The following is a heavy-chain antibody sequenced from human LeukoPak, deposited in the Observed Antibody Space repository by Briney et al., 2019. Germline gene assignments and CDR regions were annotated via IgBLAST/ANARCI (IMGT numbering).Heavy chain of an antibody. D-gene: IGHD3-22*01. Sequence: ASVKVSCKASGYTFTSYYIHWVRQAPGQGLEWMGIINPSGAGTSYAQKFQGRITMTMDTSTSTVYMELSSLRSEDTAVYYCARGYDGSAYHFFLDYWGQGTEVTVSS. CDR3: ARGYDGSAYHFFLDY. V-gene: IGHV1-46*01. J-gene: IGHJ4*02. CDR2: INPSGAGT. CDR1: GYTFTSYY.